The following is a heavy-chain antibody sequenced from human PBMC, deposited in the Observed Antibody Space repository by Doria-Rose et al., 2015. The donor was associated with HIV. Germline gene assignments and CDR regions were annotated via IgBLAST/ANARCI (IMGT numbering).Heavy chain of an antibody. D-gene: IGHD6-13*01. J-gene: IGHJ4*02. Sequence: SGPVLVKPTETLTLTCTVSGVSLSSPGMGVSWIRQPPGKALEWLANIFSDDERSHKTSLKSRLTISRGNSKSQVVLTMTDMDPVDTATYYCARIKSSRWYHKYYFDFWGQGTLVIVSA. CDR2: IFSDDER. V-gene: IGHV2-26*01. CDR1: GVSLSSPGMG. CDR3: ARIKSSRWYHKYYFDF.